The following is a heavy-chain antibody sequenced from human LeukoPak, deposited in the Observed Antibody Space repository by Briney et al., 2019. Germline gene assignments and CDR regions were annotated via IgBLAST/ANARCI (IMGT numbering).Heavy chain of an antibody. J-gene: IGHJ5*02. CDR1: GGSISSSRSY. CDR2: IYYNGDT. CDR3: SREGYSCPNWFDT. D-gene: IGHD4-11*01. V-gene: IGHV4-39*07. Sequence: KPSETLSLTCSVSGGSISSSRSYWAWIRQTPVKGLEWVGSIYYNGDTYYNPSFKSRVSMSVDTAKNQISLILTSVTAADTAVYSCSREGYSCPNWFDTWDQGTLVTVSS.